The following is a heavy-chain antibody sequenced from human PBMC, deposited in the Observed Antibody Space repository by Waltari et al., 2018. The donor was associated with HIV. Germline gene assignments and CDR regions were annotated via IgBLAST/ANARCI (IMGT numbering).Heavy chain of an antibody. CDR1: GPTFTRCD. CDR2: MNPNSGNT. Sequence: QVQVVKSGAEVKKPGASVKVACKASGPTFTRCDVTWVRKATGQGCAWMGWMNPNSGNTGYSQKFQGRVTMTRDTSISTAYMELSSLISEDTAMYYCARGLRSSTCPDDYWGQGTLVTVSS. CDR3: ARGLRSSTCPDDY. V-gene: IGHV1-8*02. J-gene: IGHJ4*02. D-gene: IGHD2-2*01.